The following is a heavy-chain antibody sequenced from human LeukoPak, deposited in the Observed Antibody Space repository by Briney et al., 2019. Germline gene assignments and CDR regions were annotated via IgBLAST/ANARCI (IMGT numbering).Heavy chain of an antibody. V-gene: IGHV6-1*01. CDR2: TYYRSKWYN. D-gene: IGHD5-18*01. Sequence: SQTLSLTCAISGDSVSINSAAWNWIRQSPSRGLEWLGRTYYRSKWYNDYAVSVKSRITINPDTSKNQFSLKLTSVTAADTAVYYCARTTEGGYTYGYFYYYYMDVWGKGTTVTISS. J-gene: IGHJ6*03. CDR3: ARTTEGGYTYGYFYYYYMDV. CDR1: GDSVSINSAA.